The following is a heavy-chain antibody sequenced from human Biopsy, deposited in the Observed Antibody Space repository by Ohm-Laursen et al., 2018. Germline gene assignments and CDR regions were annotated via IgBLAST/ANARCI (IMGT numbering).Heavy chain of an antibody. CDR1: GFTFSTYW. CDR2: IKRDGSQS. J-gene: IGHJ3*01. V-gene: IGHV3-7*01. D-gene: IGHD2/OR15-2a*01. Sequence: SLRLSCAASGFTFSTYWMTWVRQAPGKGLEWVANIKRDGSQSNHADSVKGRFIISRDNAKNSLYLQMNSLRAEETAVYYCTRDTTYYAGTTYYDALDVWGQGTTVTVSS. CDR3: TRDTTYYAGTTYYDALDV.